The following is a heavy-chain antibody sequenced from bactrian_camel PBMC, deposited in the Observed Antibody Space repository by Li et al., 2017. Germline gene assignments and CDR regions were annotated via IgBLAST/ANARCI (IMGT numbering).Heavy chain of an antibody. Sequence: HVQLVESGGGSVQVGGSLRLSCVASGYTDGYRFDSRCLGWFRQAPGKEREGLAVIRSDGILAYSESVRGRFTISGDIAKNALYLEMTNLEPEDTAMYYCAADPQWAASLSWSLRTRDFGYWGQGTQVTVS. CDR1: GYTDGYRFDSRC. J-gene: IGHJ6*01. CDR2: IRSDGIL. D-gene: IGHD1*01. V-gene: IGHV3S55*01. CDR3: AADPQWAASLSWSLRTRDFGY.